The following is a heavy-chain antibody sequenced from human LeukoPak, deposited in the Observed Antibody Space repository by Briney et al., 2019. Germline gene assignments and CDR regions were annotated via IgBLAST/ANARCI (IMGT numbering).Heavy chain of an antibody. CDR2: INHSGST. J-gene: IGHJ4*02. Sequence: PSETLSLTCAVYGGSFSGYYWSWIRQPPGKGLEWIGEINHSGSTNYNPSLKSRVTISVDTSKNQFSLKLSSVTAADTAVYYCARAWRPTPKPTYYYDSSGYYALNYWGQGTLVTVSS. CDR1: GGSFSGYY. D-gene: IGHD3-22*01. V-gene: IGHV4-34*01. CDR3: ARAWRPTPKPTYYYDSSGYYALNY.